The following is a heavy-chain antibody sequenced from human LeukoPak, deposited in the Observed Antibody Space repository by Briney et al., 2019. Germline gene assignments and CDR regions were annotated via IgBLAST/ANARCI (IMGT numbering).Heavy chain of an antibody. D-gene: IGHD1-20*01. Sequence: ASVKVSCKASGGTFSSYTISWVRQAPGQGLEWMGGIIPIFGTTNYAQKLQGRVTMTTDTSTSTAYMELRSLRSDDTAVYYCARGPLSNWNDNWFDPWGQGTLVTVSS. CDR1: GGTFSSYT. V-gene: IGHV1-69*05. CDR2: IIPIFGTT. CDR3: ARGPLSNWNDNWFDP. J-gene: IGHJ5*02.